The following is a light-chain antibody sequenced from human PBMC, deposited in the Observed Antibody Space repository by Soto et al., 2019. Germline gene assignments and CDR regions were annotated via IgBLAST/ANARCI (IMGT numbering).Light chain of an antibody. CDR2: EVS. CDR1: SSDVGGYNY. V-gene: IGLV2-14*01. J-gene: IGLJ2*01. CDR3: SSCTSSSTLVV. Sequence: QSVLTQPASVSGSPGQSITISCTGTSSDVGGYNYVSWYQQHPGKAPKLMIYEVSNRPSWVSNRFSGSKSGNTASLTISGLQAEDEADYYCSSCTSSSTLVVFGGGTKLTVL.